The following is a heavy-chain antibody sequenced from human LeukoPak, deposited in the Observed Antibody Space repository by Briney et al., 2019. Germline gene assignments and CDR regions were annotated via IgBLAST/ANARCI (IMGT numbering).Heavy chain of an antibody. Sequence: SETLSLTCTVSGVSMTTYYWSWIRQPPGKGLEWIAYSRNSGETKYNPSLKSRITISVDTSKNEFSLKLTSVTAADTAVYYCARQPGSTAAFDIWGQGTTVTVSA. CDR3: ARQPGSTAAFDI. J-gene: IGHJ3*02. CDR2: SRNSGET. CDR1: GVSMTTYY. D-gene: IGHD5-18*01. V-gene: IGHV4-59*08.